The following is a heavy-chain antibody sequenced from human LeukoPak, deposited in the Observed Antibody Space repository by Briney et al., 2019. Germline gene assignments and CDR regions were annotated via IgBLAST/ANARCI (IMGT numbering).Heavy chain of an antibody. V-gene: IGHV1-18*01. CDR3: ARAWDYYDSSGYYPLRPYYFDY. D-gene: IGHD3-22*01. Sequence: ASVKVSCKASGYTFTSYGISWVRQAPGQGLEWMGWTSAYNGNTNYAQKLQGRVTMTTDTSTSTAYMELRSLRSDDTAVYYCARAWDYYDSSGYYPLRPYYFDYWGQGTLVTVSS. CDR1: GYTFTSYG. J-gene: IGHJ4*02. CDR2: TSAYNGNT.